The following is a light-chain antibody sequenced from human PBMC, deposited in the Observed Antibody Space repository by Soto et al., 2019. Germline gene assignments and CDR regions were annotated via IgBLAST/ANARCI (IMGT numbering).Light chain of an antibody. CDR1: STNIGSNY. CDR2: DQN. Sequence: QSVLTQPPSVSAAAGQKVIISCSGSSTNIGSNYVSWYQQLPGTAPKLLIYDQNERPSGIPDRFSASKSGTSATLGITGLQTGDEAHYYCGAWDHSLNVGVFGGGTKLTVL. CDR3: GAWDHSLNVGV. J-gene: IGLJ3*02. V-gene: IGLV1-51*01.